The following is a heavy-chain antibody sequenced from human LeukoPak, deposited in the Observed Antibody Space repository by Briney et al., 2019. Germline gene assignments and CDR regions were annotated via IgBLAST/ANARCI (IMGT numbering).Heavy chain of an antibody. J-gene: IGHJ4*02. CDR1: GYSISSGYY. CDR2: IHHSGNT. V-gene: IGHV4-38-2*01. CDR3: ARAPYADIGGYGELGY. Sequence: ETLSLTCAVSGYSISSGYYWGWVRQPPGKGLEWIGSIHHSGNTDYNPSLKSRVTISVDTSKNQFSLKLTSVTAADTAVYYCARAPYADIGGYGELGYWGQGTLVTVSS. D-gene: IGHD3-22*01.